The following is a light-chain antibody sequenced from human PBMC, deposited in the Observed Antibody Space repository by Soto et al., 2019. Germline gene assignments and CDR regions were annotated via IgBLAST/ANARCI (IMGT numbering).Light chain of an antibody. J-gene: IGKJ1*01. CDR2: GAS. CDR1: QSINSN. V-gene: IGKV3-15*01. CDR3: QQYNNWPQT. Sequence: DIVMTQSPVTLFVSPGERATLSCRASQSINSNLAWYQQKPGQAPRLLIYGASTRATGIPARFSGSGSGTEFTLTISSLQSEDFAVYHCQQYNNWPQTFGQGTKVDIK.